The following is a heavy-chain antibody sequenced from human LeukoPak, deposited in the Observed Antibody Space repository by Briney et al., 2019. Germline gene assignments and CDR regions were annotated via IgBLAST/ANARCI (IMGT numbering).Heavy chain of an antibody. CDR2: ISSSSYI. CDR3: ARDSYGSGSYWDYFDY. D-gene: IGHD3-10*01. CDR1: GFTFSSYS. Sequence: GGSLRLSCAASGFTFSSYSMNWVRQAPGKGLEWVSSISSSSYIYYADSVKGRFTISRDNAKNSLYLQMNSLRAEDTAVYYCARDSYGSGSYWDYFDYWGQGTLVTVSS. V-gene: IGHV3-21*01. J-gene: IGHJ4*02.